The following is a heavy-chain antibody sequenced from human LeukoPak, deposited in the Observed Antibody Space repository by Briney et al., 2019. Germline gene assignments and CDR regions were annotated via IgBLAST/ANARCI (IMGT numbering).Heavy chain of an antibody. J-gene: IGHJ5*02. CDR2: IYTSGST. Sequence: PSQTLSLTCTVSGGSISSGSYYWSWIRQPAGKGLEWIGRIYTSGSTNYNPSLKSRVTISVDTSKNQFSLKLSSVTAADTAVYYCARVLWFGELRFDPWGQGTLVTVSS. V-gene: IGHV4-61*02. CDR1: GGSISSGSYY. CDR3: ARVLWFGELRFDP. D-gene: IGHD3-10*01.